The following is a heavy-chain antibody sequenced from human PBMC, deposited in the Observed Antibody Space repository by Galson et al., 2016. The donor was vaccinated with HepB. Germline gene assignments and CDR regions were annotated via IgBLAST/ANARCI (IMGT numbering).Heavy chain of an antibody. V-gene: IGHV1-69*13. CDR1: GGSFGSDA. CDR2: IIPKFCTT. Sequence: SVKVSCKASGGSFGSDALGWVRQAPGQGLEWMGGIIPKFCTTTYAQKFQDRVTITADQSTSTAYMELSSLRSEDTAVHYCARSYCTGVSCINPLSYFDLWGRATLVIVSS. D-gene: IGHD2-8*02. CDR3: ARSYCTGVSCINPLSYFDL. J-gene: IGHJ2*01.